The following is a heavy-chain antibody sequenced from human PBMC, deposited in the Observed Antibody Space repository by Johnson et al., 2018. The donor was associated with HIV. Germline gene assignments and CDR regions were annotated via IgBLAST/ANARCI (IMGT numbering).Heavy chain of an antibody. D-gene: IGHD3-3*01. CDR1: GFTFDDYA. V-gene: IGHV3-9*01. J-gene: IGHJ3*02. Sequence: EVQLVESGGGLVQPGRSLRLSCAASGFTFDDYAMHWVRQAPGKGLEWVSGISWNSGSIGYADSVKGRFTISRDNAKNSLYLQMNSLRAEDTALYYCAKEGTYYNFWSGYYNGYGAFDIWGQGTMVTVSS. CDR2: ISWNSGSI. CDR3: AKEGTYYNFWSGYYNGYGAFDI.